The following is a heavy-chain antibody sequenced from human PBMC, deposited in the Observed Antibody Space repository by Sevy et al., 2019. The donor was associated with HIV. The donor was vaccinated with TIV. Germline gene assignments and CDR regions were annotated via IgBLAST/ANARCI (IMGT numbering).Heavy chain of an antibody. J-gene: IGHJ1*01. Sequence: GSLRLSCAASGFTFSSYAMSWVRQAPGKGLEWVSAISGSGGSTYYADSVKGRFTISRDNSKNTLYLQMNSLRAEDTAVYYCAKVNVLRFFFQHWGQGTLVTVSS. CDR2: ISGSGGST. V-gene: IGHV3-23*01. CDR1: GFTFSSYA. D-gene: IGHD3-3*01. CDR3: AKVNVLRFFFQH.